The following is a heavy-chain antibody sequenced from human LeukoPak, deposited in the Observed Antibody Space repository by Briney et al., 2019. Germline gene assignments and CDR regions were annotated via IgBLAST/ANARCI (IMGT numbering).Heavy chain of an antibody. CDR3: ARDSDGYDAFDI. J-gene: IGHJ3*02. Sequence: SGGSLRLSCAASGFTVSSNYMSWVRQAPGKGLEWVSVIYSGGSTYYADSVKGRFTISRDNSKNTLYLQMNSLRAEDTAVYYCARDSDGYDAFDIWGQGTMVTVSS. CDR1: GFTVSSNY. D-gene: IGHD3-10*01. V-gene: IGHV3-66*01. CDR2: IYSGGST.